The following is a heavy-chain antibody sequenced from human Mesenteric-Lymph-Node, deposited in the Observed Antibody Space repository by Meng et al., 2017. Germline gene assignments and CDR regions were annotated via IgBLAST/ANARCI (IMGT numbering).Heavy chain of an antibody. J-gene: IGHJ4*02. Sequence: EARLAESGGGLVKPWGSLRLSCTLSGLTFSTGYMSWVRQGPGKGLEWVGRIKSKIDGWTTDYAAPVKARFTISRDDSKNTVFLQMNSLKSEDTAVYYCDTGWGQIDHWGQGTLVTVSS. CDR1: GLTFSTGY. CDR2: IKSKIDGWTT. D-gene: IGHD3-16*01. V-gene: IGHV3-15*01. CDR3: DTGWGQIDH.